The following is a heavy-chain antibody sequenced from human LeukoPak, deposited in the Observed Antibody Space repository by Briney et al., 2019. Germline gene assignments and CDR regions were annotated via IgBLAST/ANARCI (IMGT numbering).Heavy chain of an antibody. CDR1: GYTFTGYY. D-gene: IGHD3-3*01. V-gene: IGHV1-2*06. CDR3: ARSPLRFLEWLLPQQYYYYYGMDV. CDR2: INPNSGGT. Sequence: ASVKVSCKASGYTFTGYYMHWVRQAPGQGLERMGRINPNSGGTNYAQKFQGRVTMTRDTSISTAYMELSRLRSDDTAVYYCARSPLRFLEWLLPQQYYYYYGMDVWGQGTTVTVSS. J-gene: IGHJ6*02.